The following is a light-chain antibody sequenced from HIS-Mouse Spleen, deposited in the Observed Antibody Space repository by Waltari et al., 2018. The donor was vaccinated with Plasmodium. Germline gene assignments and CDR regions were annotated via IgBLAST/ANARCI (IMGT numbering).Light chain of an antibody. CDR2: QCS. J-gene: IGLJ2*01. CDR3: QAWDSSTVV. CDR1: KLGDQY. V-gene: IGLV3-1*01. Sequence: SYELTQPPSVSVSPGQTASITCSGDKLGDQYACWYQQKPGQSPVLVIYQCSKRTSGSPERFSGSNSGNTVTLTISGTQATDEADYYCQAWDSSTVVFGGGTKLTVL.